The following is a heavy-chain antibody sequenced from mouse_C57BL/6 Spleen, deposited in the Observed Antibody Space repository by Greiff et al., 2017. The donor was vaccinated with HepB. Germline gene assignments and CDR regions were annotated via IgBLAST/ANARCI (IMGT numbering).Heavy chain of an antibody. J-gene: IGHJ4*01. CDR2: ISSGSSTI. Sequence: EVQGVESGGGLVKPGGSLKLSCAASGFTFSDYGMHWVRQAPEKGLEWVAYISSGSSTIYYADTVKGRFTISRDNAKNTLFLPMTSLRSEDTAMYYCARGGYDYDDEGYAMDYWGQGTSVTVSS. D-gene: IGHD2-4*01. V-gene: IGHV5-17*01. CDR1: GFTFSDYG. CDR3: ARGGYDYDDEGYAMDY.